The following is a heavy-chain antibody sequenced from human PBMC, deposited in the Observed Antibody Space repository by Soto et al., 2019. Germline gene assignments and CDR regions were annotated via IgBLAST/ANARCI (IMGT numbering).Heavy chain of an antibody. D-gene: IGHD2-2*01. CDR1: GFTFSSYA. CDR2: ISYDGSNK. CDR3: ARVRGYCSSTSCSIGDYYYYYGMDV. Sequence: GGSLRLSCAASGFTFSSYAMHWVRQAPGKGLEWVAVISYDGSNKYYADSVKGRFTISRDNSKNTLYLQMNSLRAEDTAVYYCARVRGYCSSTSCSIGDYYYYYGMDVWGQGTTVTVSS. V-gene: IGHV3-30-3*01. J-gene: IGHJ6*02.